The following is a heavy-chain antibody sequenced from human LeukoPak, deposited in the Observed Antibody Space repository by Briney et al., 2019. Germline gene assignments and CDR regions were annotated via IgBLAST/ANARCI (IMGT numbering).Heavy chain of an antibody. V-gene: IGHV3-23*01. J-gene: IGHJ4*02. Sequence: GGSLRLSCAASGFTFSSYAMSWVRQAPGKGLEWVSAISGSGGSTYYADSVMGRFTISRDNSKNTLYLQMNSLRAEDTAVYYCAKLSGYDYYFDYWGQGTLVTVSS. CDR3: AKLSGYDYYFDY. CDR2: ISGSGGST. CDR1: GFTFSSYA. D-gene: IGHD5-12*01.